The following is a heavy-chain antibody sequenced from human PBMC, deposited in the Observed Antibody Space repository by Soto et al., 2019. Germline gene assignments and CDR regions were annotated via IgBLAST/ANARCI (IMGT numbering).Heavy chain of an antibody. CDR3: ARAPRGNYGYPSYFDY. D-gene: IGHD3-10*01. J-gene: IGHJ4*02. Sequence: SETLSLTCTVSGGSISSGGYYWSWIRQHPGKGLEWIGYIYYSGSTYYNPSLKSRVTISVDTSKNQFPLKLSSVTAADTAVYYCARAPRGNYGYPSYFDYWGQGTLVTV. CDR1: GGSISSGGYY. V-gene: IGHV4-31*03. CDR2: IYYSGST.